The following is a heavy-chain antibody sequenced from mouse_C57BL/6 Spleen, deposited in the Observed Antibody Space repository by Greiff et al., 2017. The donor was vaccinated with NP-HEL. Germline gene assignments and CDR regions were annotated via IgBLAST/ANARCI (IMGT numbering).Heavy chain of an antibody. Sequence: EVQLQQSGAELVKPAASLKLSCTASGYNIKDIYIHWVKQRPEKGLERIRRTDPANGNTKYDPKFQGKATITADTSSNTAYLQLSSRTSEDTAVYYCRISTINAWGQGTTLTGSS. V-gene: IGHV14-3*02. CDR3: RISTINA. CDR2: TDPANGNT. CDR1: GYNIKDIY. D-gene: IGHD5-2*01. J-gene: IGHJ2*01.